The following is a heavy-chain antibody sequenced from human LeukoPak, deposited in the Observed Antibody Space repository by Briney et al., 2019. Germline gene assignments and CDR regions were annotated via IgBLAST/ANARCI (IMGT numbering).Heavy chain of an antibody. CDR1: GGSFSGYY. Sequence: SETLSLTCAVYGGSFSGYYWSWIRQPPGKGLEWIGEINHSGSTNYNPSLKSRVTISVDTSKNQFSLKLSSVTAADTAVYYCARHGSSSGYYYRHDAFDIWGQGTMVTVSS. J-gene: IGHJ3*02. CDR3: ARHGSSSGYYYRHDAFDI. V-gene: IGHV4-34*01. D-gene: IGHD3-22*01. CDR2: INHSGST.